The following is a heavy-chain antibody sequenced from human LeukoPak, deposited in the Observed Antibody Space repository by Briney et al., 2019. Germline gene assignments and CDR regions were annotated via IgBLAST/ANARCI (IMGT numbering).Heavy chain of an antibody. CDR3: AKDNRRHYTSGPNPDSLH. J-gene: IGHJ4*02. D-gene: IGHD6-19*01. V-gene: IGHV3-30*18. Sequence: GGSLRLSCAASGFTFSIYSMNWVRQAPGKGLEWVAVISYDGSNKYYADSVKGRFTISRDNSKNTLYLQMNSLRVEDTAFYYCAKDNRRHYTSGPNPDSLHWGQGALVTVSS. CDR1: GFTFSIYS. CDR2: ISYDGSNK.